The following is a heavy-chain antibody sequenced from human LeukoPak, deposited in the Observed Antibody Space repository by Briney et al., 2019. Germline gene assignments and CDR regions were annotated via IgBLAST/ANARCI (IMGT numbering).Heavy chain of an antibody. CDR2: IKQDGSQE. V-gene: IGHV3-7*04. D-gene: IGHD1-14*01. CDR1: GFYFSAYL. J-gene: IGHJ4*01. Sequence: GGSRRLFCVASGFYFSAYLMSWVRQAPGKGLEWVANIKQDGSQEFYLDSVKGRFTISRDNGNNSLYLHMSRLRIEDTAVYYCARDLKGFNLWGQGALVTVSS. CDR3: ARDLKGFNL.